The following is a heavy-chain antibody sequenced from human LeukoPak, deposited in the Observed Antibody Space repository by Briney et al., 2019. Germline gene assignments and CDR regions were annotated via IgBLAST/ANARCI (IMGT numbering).Heavy chain of an antibody. D-gene: IGHD6-19*01. Sequence: PSETLSLTCTVSGGSIRSYYWSWIRQPAGKGLEWIGRIYTSGSTNYNPSLKSRVTMSVDTSKNQFSLKLSSVTAADTAVYYCAREYEQWLVPDNWFDPWGQGTLVTVSS. CDR3: AREYEQWLVPDNWFDP. CDR1: GGSIRSYY. J-gene: IGHJ5*02. CDR2: IYTSGST. V-gene: IGHV4-4*07.